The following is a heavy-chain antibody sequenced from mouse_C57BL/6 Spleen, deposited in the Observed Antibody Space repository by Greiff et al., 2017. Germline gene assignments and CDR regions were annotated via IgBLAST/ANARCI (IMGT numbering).Heavy chain of an antibody. CDR1: GFTFSDYG. CDR2: ISSGSSTI. CDR3: ARSYTHYWYFDV. V-gene: IGHV5-17*01. J-gene: IGHJ1*03. Sequence: EVKVVESGGGLVKPGGSLKLSCAASGFTFSDYGMHWVRQAPEKGLEWVAYISSGSSTIYYADTVKGRFTISRDNAKNTLFLQMTSLRSEDTAMYYCARSYTHYWYFDVWGTGTTVTVSS. D-gene: IGHD1-1*01.